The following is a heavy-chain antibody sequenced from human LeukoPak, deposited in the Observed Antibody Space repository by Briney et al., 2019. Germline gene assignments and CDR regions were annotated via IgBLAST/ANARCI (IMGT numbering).Heavy chain of an antibody. Sequence: GGSLRLSCAASGFTFSNYAMHWVRQAPGKGLEWVSYISSSGSTIYYADSVKGRFTISRDNAKNSLYLQMNSLRAEDTAVYYCARAPYYYDSSGYYWHYYYYMDVWGKGTTVTVSS. CDR1: GFTFSNYA. D-gene: IGHD3-22*01. CDR2: ISSSGSTI. J-gene: IGHJ6*03. V-gene: IGHV3-48*04. CDR3: ARAPYYYDSSGYYWHYYYYMDV.